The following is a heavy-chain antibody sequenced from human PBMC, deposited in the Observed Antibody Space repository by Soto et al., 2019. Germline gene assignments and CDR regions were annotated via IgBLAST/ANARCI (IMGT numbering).Heavy chain of an antibody. V-gene: IGHV3-53*01. CDR3: ARDRVESGYPEYFQH. J-gene: IGHJ1*01. Sequence: EVQLVESGGGLIQPGGSLRLSCAASGFTVSSNYMSWVRQAPGKGLEWVSVIYSGGSTYYADSVKGRFTTSRDNSKNTPYLQMTSLRAEDTAVYYCARDRVESGYPEYFQHWGQGTLVTVSS. D-gene: IGHD3-22*01. CDR1: GFTVSSNY. CDR2: IYSGGST.